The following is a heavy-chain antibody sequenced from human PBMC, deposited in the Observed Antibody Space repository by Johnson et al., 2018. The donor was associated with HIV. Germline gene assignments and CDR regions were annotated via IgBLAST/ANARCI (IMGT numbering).Heavy chain of an antibody. D-gene: IGHD1-7*01. Sequence: VQLVESGGGVVQPGRSLRLSCAASGFTFSSYGMHWVRQAPGKGLEWVANIKQDGSEKYYVDSVKGRFTISRDNAKNSLYLQMNSLRAEDTALYYCAKAQTGTTGAFDIWGQGTMVTVSS. CDR2: IKQDGSEK. CDR1: GFTFSSYG. J-gene: IGHJ3*02. CDR3: AKAQTGTTGAFDI. V-gene: IGHV3-7*03.